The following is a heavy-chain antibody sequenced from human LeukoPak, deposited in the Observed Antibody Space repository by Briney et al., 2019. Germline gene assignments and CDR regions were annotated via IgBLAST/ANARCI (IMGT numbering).Heavy chain of an antibody. CDR1: GFTFSSYG. CDR2: ISGSGGST. Sequence: GGSLRLSCAASGFTFSSYGMSWVRQAPGKGLEWVSAISGSGGSTYYADSVKGRFTISRDNSRNTLFLQMNSLKADDTAVYYCAKGGGGVLASWGQGTLVTVSS. D-gene: IGHD3-16*01. V-gene: IGHV3-23*01. CDR3: AKGGGGVLAS. J-gene: IGHJ4*02.